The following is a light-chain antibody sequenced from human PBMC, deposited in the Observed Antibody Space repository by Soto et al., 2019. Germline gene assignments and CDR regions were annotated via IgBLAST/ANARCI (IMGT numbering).Light chain of an antibody. V-gene: IGLV1-44*01. CDR3: AAWDDSLSGVV. Sequence: QSVLTQPPSASGTPGQRVTISCSGSSSNIRGNSVNWYQQLPGTAPKLLIYSSNQRPSGVPDRFSGSKSGTSASLAISGLQSEDEADYYCAAWDDSLSGVVFGGGTQLTVL. CDR1: SSNIRGNS. J-gene: IGLJ2*01. CDR2: SSN.